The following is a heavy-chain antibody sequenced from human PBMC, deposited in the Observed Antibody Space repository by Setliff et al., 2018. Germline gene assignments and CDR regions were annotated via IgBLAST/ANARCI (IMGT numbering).Heavy chain of an antibody. D-gene: IGHD3-10*01. CDR1: EFTFSIYW. J-gene: IGHJ4*02. CDR2: TKQDGTEQ. V-gene: IGHV3-7*05. CDR3: ARVVIRGLVTRYYFDY. Sequence: PGGSLRLSCVASEFTFSIYWMSWVRQVPGKGLEWVANTKQDGTEQYYLDSVKGRFTISRDNAKNSLYLQMNSLRAEDTAVYYCARVVIRGLVTRYYFDYWGPGTLVTVS.